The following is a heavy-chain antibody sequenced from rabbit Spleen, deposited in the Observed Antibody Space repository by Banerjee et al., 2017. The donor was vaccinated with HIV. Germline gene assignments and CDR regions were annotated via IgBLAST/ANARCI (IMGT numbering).Heavy chain of an antibody. CDR2: VAAGVSLTS. D-gene: IGHD7-1*01. V-gene: IGHV1S40*01. CDR3: ARTYPDNTYTNFNL. J-gene: IGHJ4*01. Sequence: QSLEESGGDLVKPGASLTLTCTASGFSFTYIDYLCWVRQPPGKGPEWIACVAAGVSLTSYYATWAKGRFTISKTSSTTVTLQMTSLTAADTATFFCARTYPDNTYTNFNLWGPGTLVTVS. CDR1: GFSFTYIDY.